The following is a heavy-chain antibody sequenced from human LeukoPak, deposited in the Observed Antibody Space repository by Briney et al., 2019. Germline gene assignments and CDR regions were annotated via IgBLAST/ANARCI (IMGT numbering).Heavy chain of an antibody. Sequence: PGGSLRLSCAASGFTFSSYAMSWVRQAPGKGLEWVSAISGSGGSTYYADSVKGRFTISRDNSKNTLYLQMNSLRAEDTAVYYCAKAKKYCSGGSCYYFDYWGRGTLVTVSS. CDR2: ISGSGGST. CDR3: AKAKKYCSGGSCYYFDY. D-gene: IGHD2-15*01. V-gene: IGHV3-23*01. J-gene: IGHJ4*02. CDR1: GFTFSSYA.